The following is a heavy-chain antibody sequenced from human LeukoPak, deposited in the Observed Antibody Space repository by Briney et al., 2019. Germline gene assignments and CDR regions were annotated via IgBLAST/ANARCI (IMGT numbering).Heavy chain of an antibody. Sequence: GGSLRLSCAASGFTFSGSAMHWVRQASGKGLEWVGRIRSKANSYATAYAASVKGRFTISRDDSKNTAYLQMNSLKTEDTAVYYCTRHFDARYSGYDSLDYWGQGTLVTVSS. D-gene: IGHD5-12*01. CDR2: IRSKANSYAT. CDR1: GFTFSGSA. J-gene: IGHJ4*02. V-gene: IGHV3-73*01. CDR3: TRHFDARYSGYDSLDY.